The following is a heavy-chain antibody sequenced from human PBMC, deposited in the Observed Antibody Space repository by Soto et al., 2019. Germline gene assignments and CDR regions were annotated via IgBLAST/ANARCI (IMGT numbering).Heavy chain of an antibody. V-gene: IGHV3-30*18. D-gene: IGHD4-17*01. Sequence: QVQLVESGGGVVQPGRSLRLSCAASGFTFSSYGMHWVRQAPGKGLEWVAVISYDGSNKYYADSVKGRFTISRDNSKNTLYLQMNSLRAEDTAVYYCAKDDYGDYGGYYGMDVW. CDR2: ISYDGSNK. J-gene: IGHJ6*01. CDR3: AKDDYGDYGGYYGMDV. CDR1: GFTFSSYG.